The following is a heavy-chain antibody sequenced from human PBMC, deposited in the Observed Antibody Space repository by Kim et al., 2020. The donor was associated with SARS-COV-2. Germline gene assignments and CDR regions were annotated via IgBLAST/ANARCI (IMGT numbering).Heavy chain of an antibody. CDR2: VNPTGSYT. CDR1: GYIFSNYY. J-gene: IGHJ4*02. V-gene: IGHV1-46*01. D-gene: IGHD1-1*01. Sequence: ASVKVSCKASGYIFSNYYMHWMRQAPGQGLEWVGLVNPTGSYTNYAQKFLGRVFMTRDTSTSTLHMELSRLTSDDTGIYYCARGTLAEVGKGTDYWGQGTLVTVSS. CDR3: ARGTLAEVGKGTDY.